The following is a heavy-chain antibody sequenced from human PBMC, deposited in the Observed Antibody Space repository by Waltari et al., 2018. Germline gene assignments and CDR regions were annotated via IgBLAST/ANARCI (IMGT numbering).Heavy chain of an antibody. V-gene: IGHV3-33*01. Sequence: QVQLVESGGGVVQPGRSLRLSCAASGFTFSRCGMHWVGQAPGKGWDWVAVIWHDGSNEYYVDSVKGRFTISRDNSKNTLYLQMNSLRAEDSAVYYCASQSTTLFDYWGQGTLVTVSS. CDR3: ASQSTTLFDY. CDR2: IWHDGSNE. D-gene: IGHD2-15*01. CDR1: GFTFSRCG. J-gene: IGHJ4*02.